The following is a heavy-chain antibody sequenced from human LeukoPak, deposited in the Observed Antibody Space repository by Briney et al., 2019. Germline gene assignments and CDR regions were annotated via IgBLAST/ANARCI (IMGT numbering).Heavy chain of an antibody. J-gene: IGHJ5*02. V-gene: IGHV4-34*01. CDR1: GGSFSGYY. Sequence: SETLSLTCAVYGGSFSGYYWSWIRQPPGKGLEWIGEINHSGSTNYNPSLKSRVTISVDTSKNQFSLKLSSVTAADTAVYYCARKLVERNRYWFDPWGQGTLVTVSS. CDR3: ARKLVERNRYWFDP. D-gene: IGHD6-6*01. CDR2: INHSGST.